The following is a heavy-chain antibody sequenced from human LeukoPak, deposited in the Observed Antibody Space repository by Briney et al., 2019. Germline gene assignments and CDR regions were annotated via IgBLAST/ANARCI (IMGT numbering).Heavy chain of an antibody. CDR2: INPNSGGT. Sequence: ASVTVSCTASGYTFTGYYMHWVRQAPGQGLEWMGWINPNSGGTNYAQKFQGRVTMTRDTSISTAYMELSRLRSDDTAVYYCARGYCSSTSCYPIDYWGQGTLVTVSS. D-gene: IGHD2-2*01. V-gene: IGHV1-2*02. CDR1: GYTFTGYY. CDR3: ARGYCSSTSCYPIDY. J-gene: IGHJ4*02.